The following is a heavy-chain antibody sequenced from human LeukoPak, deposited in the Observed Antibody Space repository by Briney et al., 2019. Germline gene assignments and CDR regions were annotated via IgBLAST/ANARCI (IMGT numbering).Heavy chain of an antibody. CDR3: AKDGNIAARPHYFDY. V-gene: IGHV3-30*02. CDR2: IRYDGSNK. D-gene: IGHD6-6*01. Sequence: GGSLRLSCAASGFTFSSYGMHWVRQAPGKGLEWVAFIRYDGSNKYYADSVKGRFTISRDNSKNTLYLQMNSLRAEDTAVYYCAKDGNIAARPHYFDYWGQGTLVTVSS. CDR1: GFTFSSYG. J-gene: IGHJ4*02.